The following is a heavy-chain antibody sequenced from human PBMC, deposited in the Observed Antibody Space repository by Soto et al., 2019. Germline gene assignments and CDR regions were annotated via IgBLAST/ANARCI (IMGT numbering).Heavy chain of an antibody. CDR2: IYSGGST. Sequence: GGSLRLSCAASGFTVSSNYMSWVRQAPGKGLEWVSVIYSGGSTYYADSVKGRFTISRDNSKNTLYLQMNSLRAEDTAVYYCAREESGYDENWFDPWGQGTLVTVSS. J-gene: IGHJ5*02. CDR3: AREESGYDENWFDP. V-gene: IGHV3-66*01. D-gene: IGHD5-12*01. CDR1: GFTVSSNY.